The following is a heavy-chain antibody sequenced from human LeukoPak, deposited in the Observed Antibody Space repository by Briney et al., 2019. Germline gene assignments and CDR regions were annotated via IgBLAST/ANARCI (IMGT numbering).Heavy chain of an antibody. J-gene: IGHJ4*02. D-gene: IGHD4-17*01. CDR2: IGGSVVKT. Sequence: GGSLRLSCAASGFTFSNYGMSWVRQAPGKGLEWVSGIGGSVVKTHYADSVKGRFTISRDNSKNTLYLQMNSLRVQDTAVYYCAATTVTSDYWGQGTLVTVSS. CDR1: GFTFSNYG. V-gene: IGHV3-23*01. CDR3: AATTVTSDY.